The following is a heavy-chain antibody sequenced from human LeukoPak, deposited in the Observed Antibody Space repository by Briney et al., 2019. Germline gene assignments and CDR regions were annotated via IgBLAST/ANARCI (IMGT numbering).Heavy chain of an antibody. CDR3: ARDLPSTSNWELDY. CDR2: IHPNSAAT. CDR1: GYTFIDYY. V-gene: IGHV1-2*06. D-gene: IGHD7-27*01. J-gene: IGHJ4*02. Sequence: ASVKVSCKASGYTFIDYYIHWVRQAPGQGLEWMGRIHPNSAATEYAENFQGRVTMTRDTSISTAYMELSRVTSDDTAVYYCARDLPSTSNWELDYWGQGTLVTVPS.